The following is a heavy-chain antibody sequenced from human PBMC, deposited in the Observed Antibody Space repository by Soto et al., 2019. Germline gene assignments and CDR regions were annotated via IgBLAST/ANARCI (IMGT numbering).Heavy chain of an antibody. CDR1: GFTFRSYV. J-gene: IGHJ4*02. D-gene: IGHD3-16*01. CDR2: TSYDGSNN. CDR3: AVWGTTGGLDV. V-gene: IGHV3-33*05. Sequence: QVQLVESGGGVVQPGTSLRLSCVGSGFTFRSYVIHWVRQAPGKGLEWVALTSYDGSNNFYGDSVKGRFTISRDNSRNTVELHMDRLGLEARALYYCAVWGTTGGLDVWGQGILVSVSS.